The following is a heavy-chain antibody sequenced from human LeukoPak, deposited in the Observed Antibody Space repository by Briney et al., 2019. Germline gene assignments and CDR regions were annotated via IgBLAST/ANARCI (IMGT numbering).Heavy chain of an antibody. D-gene: IGHD6-19*01. CDR1: GFTFSSYW. V-gene: IGHV3-74*01. CDR3: ATGIAVAGPLDY. J-gene: IGHJ4*02. CDR2: INSDGSST. Sequence: PGGSLRLSCAASGFTFSSYWMHWVRQAPGKGLVWVSRINSDGSSTSYADSVKGRFTISRDNSKNTLYLQMNSLRAEDTAVYYCATGIAVAGPLDYWGQGTLVTVSS.